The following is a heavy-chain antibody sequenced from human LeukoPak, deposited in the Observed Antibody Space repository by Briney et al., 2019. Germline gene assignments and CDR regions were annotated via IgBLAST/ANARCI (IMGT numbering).Heavy chain of an antibody. J-gene: IGHJ4*02. CDR2: ISHDGSQK. CDR1: GFTFSTFG. V-gene: IGHV3-30*18. D-gene: IGHD6-19*01. Sequence: GESLRLSCAASGFTFSTFGMHWLRQAPGKGLEWVAVISHDGSQKYYADSIKDRFIIFRDNSKSTLYLQLSSLRGEDTAVYYCAKDHSGGLFDYWGQGTLVTVSS. CDR3: AKDHSGGLFDY.